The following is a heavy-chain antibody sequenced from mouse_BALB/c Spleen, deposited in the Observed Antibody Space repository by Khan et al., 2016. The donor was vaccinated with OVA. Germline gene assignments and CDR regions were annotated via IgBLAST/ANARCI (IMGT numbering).Heavy chain of an antibody. J-gene: IGHJ3*01. V-gene: IGHV1-15*01. CDR1: GYTFPDYE. Sequence: QMQLEESGAELVRPGASVTLSCKASGYTFPDYELHWVKQTPVHGLEWIGVIDPKTGVTAYNQKFKGKATLTADKSSSTAYMELRSLTSEDSVVYYCTRSTFAYWGQGTLVTVSA. CDR2: IDPKTGVT. CDR3: TRSTFAY.